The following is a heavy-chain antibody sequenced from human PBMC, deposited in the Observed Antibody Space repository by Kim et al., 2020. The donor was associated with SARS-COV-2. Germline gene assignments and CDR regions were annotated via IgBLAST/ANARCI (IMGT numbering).Heavy chain of an antibody. J-gene: IGHJ3*02. V-gene: IGHV3-30*04. CDR2: ISYDGSNK. D-gene: IGHD6-13*01. CDR3: AREGGIAAAGTGAFDI. Sequence: GGSLRLSCAASGFTFSSYAMHWVRQAPGKGLEWVAVISYDGSNKYYADTVKGRFTISRDNSKNTLYLQMNSLRAEDTAGYYCAREGGIAAAGTGAFDIWGQGTMVTVSS. CDR1: GFTFSSYA.